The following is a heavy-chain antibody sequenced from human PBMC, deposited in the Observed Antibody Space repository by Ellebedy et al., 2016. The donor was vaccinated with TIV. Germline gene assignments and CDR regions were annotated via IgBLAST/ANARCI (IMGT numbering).Heavy chain of an antibody. CDR2: ISGSGDST. CDR3: ANLGGLAASATNGVAFDI. CDR1: GFTFSIYA. J-gene: IGHJ3*02. D-gene: IGHD6-13*01. V-gene: IGHV3-23*01. Sequence: GESLKISCAASGFTFSIYAMSWVRQAPGKGLEWVSLISGSGDSTYYADSVKGRFTISRDNSKNTLYVQMNSLRAEDTAVYYCANLGGLAASATNGVAFDIWGQGTIVTVSS.